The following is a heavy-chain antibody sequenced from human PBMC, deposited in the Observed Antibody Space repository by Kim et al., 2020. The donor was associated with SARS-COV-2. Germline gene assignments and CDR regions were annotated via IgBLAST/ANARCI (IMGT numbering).Heavy chain of an antibody. J-gene: IGHJ4*02. CDR2: ISYDGSNK. Sequence: GGSLRLSCAASGFTFSSYAMHWVRQAPGKGLEWVAVISYDGSNKYYADSVKGRFTISRDNSKNTLYLQMNSLRAEDTAVYYCAREITMVRGVILGYFDYWGQGTLVTVSS. V-gene: IGHV3-30*04. D-gene: IGHD3-10*01. CDR3: AREITMVRGVILGYFDY. CDR1: GFTFSSYA.